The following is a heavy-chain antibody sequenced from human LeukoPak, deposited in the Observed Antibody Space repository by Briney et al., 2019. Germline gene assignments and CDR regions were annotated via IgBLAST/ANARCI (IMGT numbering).Heavy chain of an antibody. CDR3: AKNRRIFGRTLQRHYMDV. CDR2: MTYDGSKR. V-gene: IGHV3-30*02. CDR1: GFTFSSYG. J-gene: IGHJ6*03. D-gene: IGHD3-3*01. Sequence: GGSLRLSCVVSGFTFSSYGMHWVRQAPGKGLEWVAFMTYDGSKRPYADSVKGRFTISRDNSKNTLYLRMDGLRPEDTAVYYCAKNRRIFGRTLQRHYMDVWGKGTTVAVSS.